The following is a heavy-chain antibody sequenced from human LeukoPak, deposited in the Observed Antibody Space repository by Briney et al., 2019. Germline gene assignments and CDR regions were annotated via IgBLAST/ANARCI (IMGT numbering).Heavy chain of an antibody. CDR3: ARAPRNSSTMLDY. Sequence: GASVKVSCKASGYTFTSYGISWVRQAPGQGLEWMGLINPDGGSTAYAHRFQGRVTMTRDTSTSTVYMDLSSLRSEDTAVYYCARAPRNSSTMLDYWGQGTLVTVSS. J-gene: IGHJ4*02. D-gene: IGHD6-13*01. CDR1: GYTFTSYG. CDR2: INPDGGST. V-gene: IGHV1-18*01.